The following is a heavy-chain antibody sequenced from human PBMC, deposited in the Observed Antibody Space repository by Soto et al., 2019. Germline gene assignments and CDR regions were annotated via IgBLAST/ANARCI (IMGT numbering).Heavy chain of an antibody. D-gene: IGHD6-19*01. CDR3: ARGIAVAGKVGYYDYGMDV. Sequence: QVQLVQSGAEVKKPGASVKVSCKASGYTFTSYGISWVRQAPGQGLEWMGWLSAYNGNTNYAQKLQGRVTMTTDTSTSTADMELRSLRSDDTAVYYCARGIAVAGKVGYYDYGMDVWGKGTTVTVAA. J-gene: IGHJ6*04. V-gene: IGHV1-18*01. CDR2: LSAYNGNT. CDR1: GYTFTSYG.